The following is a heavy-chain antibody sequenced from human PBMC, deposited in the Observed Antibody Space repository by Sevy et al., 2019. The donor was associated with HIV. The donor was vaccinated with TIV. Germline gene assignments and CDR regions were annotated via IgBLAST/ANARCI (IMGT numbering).Heavy chain of an antibody. CDR2: IKSDGSST. J-gene: IGHJ5*02. V-gene: IGHV3-74*01. CDR3: ARDRSGSYHVSDNWFDP. CDR1: GFTFSSYW. D-gene: IGHD1-26*01. Sequence: GSLRLSCAASGFTFSSYWMHWVRQVPGKGLVWVSRIKSDGSSTSYADSVKGRFTISRDNAKNTLYLQVNSLRAEDTAVYYCARDRSGSYHVSDNWFDPWGQGTLVTVSS.